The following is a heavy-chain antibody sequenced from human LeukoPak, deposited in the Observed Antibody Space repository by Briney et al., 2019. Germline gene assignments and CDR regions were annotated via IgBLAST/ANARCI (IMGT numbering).Heavy chain of an antibody. V-gene: IGHV3-23*01. D-gene: IGHD4-17*01. CDR3: ARVRYGELDV. CDR1: GFTFSSYA. Sequence: GGSLRLSCAASGFTFSSYAMSWVRQAPGKGLEWVSSMSGSGGSTYYADSVKGRSTISRDDSKNTLYLQMNSLRAEDTAVYYCARVRYGELDVWGQGTTVTVSS. J-gene: IGHJ6*02. CDR2: MSGSGGST.